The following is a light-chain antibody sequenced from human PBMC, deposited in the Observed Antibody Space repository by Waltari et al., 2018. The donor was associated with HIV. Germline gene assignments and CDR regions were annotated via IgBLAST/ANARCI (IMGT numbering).Light chain of an antibody. CDR2: DAS. J-gene: IGKJ2*01. CDR1: RDLTTN. CDR3: QQYYTWPYT. V-gene: IGKV3-15*01. Sequence: VMTQSPSTLSVSPGETATLSCRASRDLTTNLAWFQQRPGQSPRLLIYDASTRVTCIPGRFSGSGSGTQFTLTIANFQSEDFAVYYCQQYYTWPYTFGRGAKVEI.